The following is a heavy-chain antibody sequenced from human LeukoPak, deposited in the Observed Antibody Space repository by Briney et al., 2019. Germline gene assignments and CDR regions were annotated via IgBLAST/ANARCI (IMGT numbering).Heavy chain of an antibody. V-gene: IGHV3-21*01. CDR2: ISSSSSYI. Sequence: GGSLRLSCAASGFTLSSYTMNWVRQAPGKGLEWVSSISSSSSYIYYADSVKGRFTISRDNAKKSLYLQMNSLRAEDTVVYYCSRATTYDILTGYSDYWGQGTLVTVSS. D-gene: IGHD3-9*01. J-gene: IGHJ4*02. CDR3: SRATTYDILTGYSDY. CDR1: GFTLSSYT.